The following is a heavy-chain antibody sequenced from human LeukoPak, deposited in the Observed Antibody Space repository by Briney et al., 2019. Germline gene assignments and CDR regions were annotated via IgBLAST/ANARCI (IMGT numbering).Heavy chain of an antibody. CDR2: IYYSGST. J-gene: IGHJ3*02. V-gene: IGHV4-30-4*08. CDR1: GGSFSDAEAS. Sequence: SETLSLTCTVSGGSFSDAEASWIWIRQPPGKGLEWIGDIYYSGSTYYSPSLKSRVSISLDTSKSQFSLSLASVTAADTAVYYCAREDLIAVAGRAGGFDIWGQGTMVTVSS. D-gene: IGHD6-19*01. CDR3: AREDLIAVAGRAGGFDI.